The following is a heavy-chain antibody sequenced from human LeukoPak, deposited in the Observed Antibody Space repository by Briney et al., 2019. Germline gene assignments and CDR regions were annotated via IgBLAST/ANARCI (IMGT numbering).Heavy chain of an antibody. CDR3: AKDTLRRRVYAIGAYFDY. J-gene: IGHJ4*02. D-gene: IGHD2-8*01. V-gene: IGHV3-9*01. Sequence: PGGSLRLSCAASGFTFDDYAMHWVRQAPGKGLEWVSGISWNSGSIGYADSVKGRFTISRDNAKNSLYLQMNSLRAEDTALYYCAKDTLRRRVYAIGAYFDYWGQGTLVTVSS. CDR2: ISWNSGSI. CDR1: GFTFDDYA.